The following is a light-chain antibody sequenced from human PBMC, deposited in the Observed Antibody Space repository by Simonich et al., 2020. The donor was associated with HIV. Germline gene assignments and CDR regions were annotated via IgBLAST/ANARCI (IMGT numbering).Light chain of an antibody. CDR3: QQANSFPRT. CDR1: QSISSW. Sequence: DIQMTQSPSSVSASVGDRVTVTCRASQSISSWLAWYQQKQGKAPKLLIYAASSLQSGVPSRFSGSGSGTDFTLTINNLQPEDFATYYCQQANSFPRTFGQGTKVEIK. J-gene: IGKJ1*01. CDR2: AAS. V-gene: IGKV1-12*01.